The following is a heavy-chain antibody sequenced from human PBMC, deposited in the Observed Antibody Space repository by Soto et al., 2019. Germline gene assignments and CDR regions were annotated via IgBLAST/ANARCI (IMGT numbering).Heavy chain of an antibody. Sequence: EVQLLESGGGLVQPGGSLRLSCAASGFTFSSYAMSWVRQAPGKGLEWVSAISGSGGSTYYADSVKGRFTISRDNSKNTLYLPMNSRRAEDTVVYCCAKGSLGRFDPWGQGTLVTVSS. J-gene: IGHJ5*02. CDR3: AKGSLGRFDP. CDR2: ISGSGGST. D-gene: IGHD3-16*01. CDR1: GFTFSSYA. V-gene: IGHV3-23*01.